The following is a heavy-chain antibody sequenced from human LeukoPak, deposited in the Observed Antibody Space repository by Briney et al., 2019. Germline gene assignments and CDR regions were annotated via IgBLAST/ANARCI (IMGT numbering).Heavy chain of an antibody. CDR3: ARVRGYCSSTICYRYYFDY. CDR2: IYHSGST. CDR1: GYSISSGYY. D-gene: IGHD2-2*01. J-gene: IGHJ4*02. Sequence: PSETLSLTCTVSGYSISSGYYWGWIRQPPGKGLEWIGTIYHSGSTYYNPSLKSRVTISVDTSKNQFSLKLTSVTAADTAVYYCARVRGYCSSTICYRYYFDYWGPGTLVTVSS. V-gene: IGHV4-38-2*02.